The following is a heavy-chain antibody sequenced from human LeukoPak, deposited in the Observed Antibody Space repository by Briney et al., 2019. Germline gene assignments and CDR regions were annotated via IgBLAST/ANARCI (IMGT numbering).Heavy chain of an antibody. J-gene: IGHJ4*02. CDR3: ARRSDDYDSSAYYH. CDR1: GYTFTSYG. CDR2: MNPNSGNK. Sequence: ASVKVSCKASGYTFTSYGISWVRQAPGQGLEWMGWMNPNSGNKGYAQKFQGRVTMTMDPSISTAYMELSSLRSEDTAVYYCARRSDDYDSSAYYHWGQGTLVTVSS. D-gene: IGHD3-22*01. V-gene: IGHV1-8*02.